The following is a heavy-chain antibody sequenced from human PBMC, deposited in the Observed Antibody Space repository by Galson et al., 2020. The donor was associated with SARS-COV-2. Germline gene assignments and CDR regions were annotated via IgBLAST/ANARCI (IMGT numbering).Heavy chain of an antibody. V-gene: IGHV4-59*13. CDR3: ARYGADYSCNCFGAFVY. CDR2: IYYTGNT. J-gene: IGHJ4*02. D-gene: IGHD4-4*01. Sequence: SETLSLTCTVSGGPIRNYYWSWIRQPPGKGLEWIGFIYYTGNTRYNPSLKSRLTISVDTSRNHISLKRNSVTTADTAVYYCARYGADYSCNCFGAFVYWGQGILVTVSS. CDR1: GGPIRNYY.